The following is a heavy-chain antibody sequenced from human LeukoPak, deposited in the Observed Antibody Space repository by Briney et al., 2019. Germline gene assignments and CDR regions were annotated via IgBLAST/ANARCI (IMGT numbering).Heavy chain of an antibody. CDR1: GGSFSGYY. CDR2: INHSGST. J-gene: IGHJ5*02. V-gene: IGHV4-34*01. D-gene: IGHD2-2*01. CDR3: ARGGDYIVVVPAAIGWFDP. Sequence: SETLSLTCAVYGGSFSGYYWSWIRQPPGKGLEWIGEINHSGSTNYNPSLKSRVTISVDTSKNQFSLKLSSVTAADTAVYYCARGGDYIVVVPAAIGWFDPWGQGTLVTVSS.